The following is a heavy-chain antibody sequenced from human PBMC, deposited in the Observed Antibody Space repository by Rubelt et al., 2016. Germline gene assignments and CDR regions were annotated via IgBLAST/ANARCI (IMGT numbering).Heavy chain of an antibody. CDR1: GLTFSSYA. V-gene: IGHV3-23*01. CDR3: ARTVGSNKRREYNWFDP. CDR2: VSGSGGST. D-gene: IGHD1-26*01. J-gene: IGHJ5*02. Sequence: CAASGLTFSSYAMSWVRQAPGKGLEWVSGVSGSGGSTYHADSVKGRFTISRDNSKNILYLQMESLRADDTAVYYCARTVGSNKRREYNWFDPWGQGTLVTVSS.